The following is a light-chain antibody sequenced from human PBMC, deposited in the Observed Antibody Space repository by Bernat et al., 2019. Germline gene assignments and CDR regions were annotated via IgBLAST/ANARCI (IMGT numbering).Light chain of an antibody. CDR3: SSYTSSSTLVV. CDR1: SSDVGGYNY. CDR2: DVS. Sequence: QSALTQPASVSGSPGQSITISCTGTSSDVGGYNYVSWYQQHPGKAPKLMSYDVSNRPSGVSNRFSGSKSGNTASLTISGLQAEDAADYYCSSYTSSSTLVVFGGGTKLTVL. J-gene: IGLJ2*01. V-gene: IGLV2-14*01.